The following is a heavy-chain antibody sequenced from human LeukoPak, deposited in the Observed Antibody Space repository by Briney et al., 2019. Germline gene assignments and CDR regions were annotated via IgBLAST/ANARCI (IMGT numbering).Heavy chain of an antibody. CDR2: ISRSSSTK. V-gene: IGHV3-48*01. CDR3: ARGYLADYSGSWIDETIFDQ. Sequence: GGSLRLSCAASGFSFTSYSMNWVRQAPGKGLEWVAFISRSSSTKYFAESVKGRFSISRDTAKSTLYLQMTSLRAEDTAVYYCARGYLADYSGSWIDETIFDQWGQGTLVTVSS. J-gene: IGHJ4*02. CDR1: GFSFTSYS. D-gene: IGHD6-13*01.